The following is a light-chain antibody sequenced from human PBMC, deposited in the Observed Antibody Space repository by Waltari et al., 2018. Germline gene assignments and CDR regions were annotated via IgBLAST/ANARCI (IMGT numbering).Light chain of an antibody. V-gene: IGKV3-20*01. Sequence: EIVLTQSPGTLSLSPGERATLSCRASQRVTSNYLAWYQQKPGQSPRLLIYGASSRAAGISDKFSGSGSGTEFTLTISRLEPEDFAVYYCQQYATSTRTFGQGTKVEIK. CDR3: QQYATSTRT. CDR2: GAS. J-gene: IGKJ1*01. CDR1: QRVTSNY.